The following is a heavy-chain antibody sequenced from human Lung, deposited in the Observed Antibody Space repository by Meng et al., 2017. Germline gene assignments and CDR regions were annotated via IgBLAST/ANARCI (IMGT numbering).Heavy chain of an antibody. J-gene: IGHJ2*01. CDR1: GYTFIRYG. CDR3: AVMGLYGDYDNWYFDL. D-gene: IGHD4-17*01. Sequence: QVQLVQAGAEVKKPGAAVKGSGKASGYTFIRYGISWVRQAPGQGLEWMGWISTYNGNTNYAQKFQGRVTMTTDTSTSTAYMELRSLRSDDTAVYYCAVMGLYGDYDNWYFDLWGRGTLVTVSS. V-gene: IGHV1-18*01. CDR2: ISTYNGNT.